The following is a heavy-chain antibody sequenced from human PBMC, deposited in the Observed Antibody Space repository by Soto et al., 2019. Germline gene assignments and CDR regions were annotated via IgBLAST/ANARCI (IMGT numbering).Heavy chain of an antibody. D-gene: IGHD3-9*01. V-gene: IGHV3-23*01. CDR2: ISGTASRT. CDR1: GFTPTTTP. Sequence: PGGSLRLSCAGSGFTPTTTPLSWVRQAPGKGLEWVTTISGTASRTYYVDSVKGRFFISRDNSKNTVTLQMNNLTVDDTAVYYCATSFRYFDNWGQGNRVTVSS. CDR3: ATSFRYFDN. J-gene: IGHJ4*02.